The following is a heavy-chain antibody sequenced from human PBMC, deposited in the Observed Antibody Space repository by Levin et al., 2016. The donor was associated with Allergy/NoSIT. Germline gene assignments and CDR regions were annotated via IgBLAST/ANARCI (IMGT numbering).Heavy chain of an antibody. CDR2: INHSGST. D-gene: IGHD2-2*02. CDR3: ARGDCSSTSCYIGTRSFDY. Sequence: SETLSLTCAVYGGSFSGYYWSWIRQPPGKGLEWIGEINHSGSTNYNPSLKSRVTISVDTSKNQFSLKLSSVTAADTAVYYCARGDCSSTSCYIGTRSFDYWGQGTLVTVSS. V-gene: IGHV4-34*01. CDR1: GGSFSGYY. J-gene: IGHJ4*02.